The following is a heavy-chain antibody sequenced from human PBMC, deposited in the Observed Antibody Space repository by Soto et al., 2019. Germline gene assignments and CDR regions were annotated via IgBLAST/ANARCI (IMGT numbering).Heavy chain of an antibody. CDR3: AGTALGYDDSSGYYHATNYYYGMDV. CDR2: IYYSGST. CDR1: GGSISSYY. D-gene: IGHD3-22*01. Sequence: SETLSLTCTVSGGSISSYYWSWIRQPPGKGQEWIGYIYYSGSTNYNPSLKSRVTISVDTSKNQFSLKLSSVTAADTAVYYCAGTALGYDDSSGYYHATNYYYGMDVWGQGTTVTVSS. J-gene: IGHJ6*02. V-gene: IGHV4-59*01.